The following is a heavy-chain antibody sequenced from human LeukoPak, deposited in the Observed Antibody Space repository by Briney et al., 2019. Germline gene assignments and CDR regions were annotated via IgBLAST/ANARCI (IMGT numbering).Heavy chain of an antibody. V-gene: IGHV1-2*02. D-gene: IGHD2-2*01. J-gene: IGHJ5*02. Sequence: ASVKVSCKASGYTFTDYYIHWVRQAPGQGLEWMGRIDPDMGGTKYIKELQGRVSMTRDTSVNTVFMELSRLQSDDTAIYFCAREGENCSSTSCSDTWGQGTLVIVSS. CDR2: IDPDMGGT. CDR1: GYTFTDYY. CDR3: AREGENCSSTSCSDT.